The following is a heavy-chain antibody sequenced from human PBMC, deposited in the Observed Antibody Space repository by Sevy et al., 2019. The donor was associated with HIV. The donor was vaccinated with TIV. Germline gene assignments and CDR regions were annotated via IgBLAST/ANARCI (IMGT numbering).Heavy chain of an antibody. V-gene: IGHV3-9*01. CDR1: GFTFDDYA. CDR3: AKRLYCSSTSCYKDPLFDY. D-gene: IGHD2-2*02. Sequence: GGSLRLSCAASGFTFDDYAMHWVRQAPGKGLEWVSGISWNSGSIGYADSVKGRFTISRDNAKNSLYLQMNSLRAEDTALYYCAKRLYCSSTSCYKDPLFDYWGQGTLVTVSS. CDR2: ISWNSGSI. J-gene: IGHJ4*02.